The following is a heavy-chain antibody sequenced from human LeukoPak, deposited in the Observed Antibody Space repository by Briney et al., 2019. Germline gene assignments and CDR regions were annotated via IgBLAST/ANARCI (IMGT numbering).Heavy chain of an antibody. J-gene: IGHJ4*02. CDR3: ARQGGDNGYYYFDF. CDR1: GGSIRSSHYY. V-gene: IGHV4-39*01. Sequence: PSETLSLTCSVSGGSIRSSHYYWGCIRQPPGQGLEWIASVYYSGSTYYTPSLRSPVTISIDTSKNQFSLKLTSVTAADTAVFYCARQGGDNGYYYFDFWGQGTLVTVSS. CDR2: VYYSGST. D-gene: IGHD4-17*01.